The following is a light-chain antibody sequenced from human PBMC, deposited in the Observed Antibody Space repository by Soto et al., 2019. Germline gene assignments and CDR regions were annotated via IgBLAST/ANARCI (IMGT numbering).Light chain of an antibody. V-gene: IGKV1-5*03. J-gene: IGKJ5*01. Sequence: DIQLTQSPSTLSASVGDRVTITCRASHSVNSWLAWFQQKPGKAPKLLIYKASTLESGVPSRFRGSGSGTDFTFTISRLTPEDIATYYCQQYENLPTFGQGTRLEIK. CDR3: QQYENLPT. CDR1: HSVNSW. CDR2: KAS.